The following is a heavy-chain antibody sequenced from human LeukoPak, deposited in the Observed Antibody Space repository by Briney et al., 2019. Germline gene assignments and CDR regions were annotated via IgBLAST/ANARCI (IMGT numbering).Heavy chain of an antibody. CDR1: GGSISSGGYY. D-gene: IGHD6-19*01. V-gene: IGHV4-31*03. CDR2: IYYSGST. J-gene: IGHJ3*02. CDR3: ARDQNSSGWYGNAFDI. Sequence: SETLSLTCTVSGGSISSGGYYWSWIRQHPGKGLEWIVYIYYSGSTYYNPSLKSRVTISVDTSKNQFSLKLSSVTAADTAVYYCARDQNSSGWYGNAFDIWGQGTMVTVSS.